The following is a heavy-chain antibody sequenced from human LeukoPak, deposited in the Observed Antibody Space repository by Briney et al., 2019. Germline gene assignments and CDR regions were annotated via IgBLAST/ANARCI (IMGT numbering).Heavy chain of an antibody. CDR1: GFTFSSYG. CDR3: AKLSSSWYPDFDY. J-gene: IGHJ4*02. Sequence: GGSLRLSCAASGFTFSSYGMHWVRQAPGKGLERVAFIRYDGSNKYYADSVKGRFTISRDNSKNTLYLQMNSLRAEDTGVYYCAKLSSSWYPDFDYWGQGTLVTVSS. CDR2: IRYDGSNK. D-gene: IGHD6-13*01. V-gene: IGHV3-30*02.